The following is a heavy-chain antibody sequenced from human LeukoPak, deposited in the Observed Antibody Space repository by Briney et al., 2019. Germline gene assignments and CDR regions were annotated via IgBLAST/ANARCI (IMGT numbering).Heavy chain of an antibody. Sequence: ASVKVSCKASGGTFSSYAISWVRQAPGQGLEWMGWISAYNGNTNYAQKFQGRVTMTTDTSTSTAYMELRSLRSDDTAVYYCASSVPGSYDFWGQGTLVTVSS. CDR1: GGTFSSYA. J-gene: IGHJ4*02. CDR3: ASSVPGSYDF. D-gene: IGHD1-26*01. V-gene: IGHV1-18*01. CDR2: ISAYNGNT.